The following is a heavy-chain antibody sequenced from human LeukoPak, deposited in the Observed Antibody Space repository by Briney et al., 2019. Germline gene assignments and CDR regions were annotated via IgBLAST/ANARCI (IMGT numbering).Heavy chain of an antibody. CDR3: ARGPFYSSRGNWFDP. Sequence: ASVKVSCKASGYTFTGYYMHWMRQAPGQGLEWMGWINPNSGGTNYAQKFQGWVTMTRDTSISTAYMELSRLRSDDTAVYYCARGPFYSSRGNWFDPWGQGTLVTVSS. D-gene: IGHD6-19*01. CDR1: GYTFTGYY. V-gene: IGHV1-2*04. J-gene: IGHJ5*02. CDR2: INPNSGGT.